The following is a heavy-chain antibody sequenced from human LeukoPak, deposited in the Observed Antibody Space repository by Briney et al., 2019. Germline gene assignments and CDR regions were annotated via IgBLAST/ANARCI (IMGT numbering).Heavy chain of an antibody. CDR1: GYTFTGYY. D-gene: IGHD1-26*01. Sequence: ASVTLSCKASGYTFTGYYMHWVRQAPGQGLESMGWIKPNSGGTNYAQTFQGRVTMTRDTSISTAYMELSRLRSDDTAVDYCASNGELHAFDIWGQGTMVTVSS. CDR2: IKPNSGGT. J-gene: IGHJ3*02. V-gene: IGHV1-2*02. CDR3: ASNGELHAFDI.